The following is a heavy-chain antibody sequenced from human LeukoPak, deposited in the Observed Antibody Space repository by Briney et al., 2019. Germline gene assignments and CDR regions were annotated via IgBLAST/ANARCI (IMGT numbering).Heavy chain of an antibody. CDR1: GFTLSSYG. V-gene: IGHV3-30*03. CDR2: ISYDGSNK. J-gene: IGHJ4*02. CDR3: ARQDGSGWLGQRKYYFDD. D-gene: IGHD6-25*01. Sequence: PGRSLRLSCAASGFTLSSYGMHWVRQAPGKGLEWLSVISYDGSNKDYADSVKGRFTISRDNSKNTLYLQMNSLRTEDTAVYYCARQDGSGWLGQRKYYFDDWGRGTLVTVSS.